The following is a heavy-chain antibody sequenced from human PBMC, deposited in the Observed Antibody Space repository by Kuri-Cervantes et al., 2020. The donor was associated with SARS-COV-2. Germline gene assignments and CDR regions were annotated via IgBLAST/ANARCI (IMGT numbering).Heavy chain of an antibody. CDR3: ARGGGDTAAIAYYSNFYMDV. J-gene: IGHJ6*03. CDR2: IRRRAFGGTT. Sequence: GESLKISWTGPGFTFGDDAMSWFRQVPGEGLRWVGFIRRRAFGGTTQSDASVRGRFIISRDDSRRIAYLQMTGLRVEDTGTYFCARGGGDTAAIAYYSNFYMDVWGKGTSVTVSS. D-gene: IGHD2-2*02. V-gene: IGHV3-49*03. CDR1: GFTFGDDA.